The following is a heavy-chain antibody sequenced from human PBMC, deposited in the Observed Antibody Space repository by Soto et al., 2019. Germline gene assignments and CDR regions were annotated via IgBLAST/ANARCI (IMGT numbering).Heavy chain of an antibody. CDR2: IYYSGST. J-gene: IGHJ5*02. CDR3: ARVSFGEMYNWFEP. V-gene: IGHV4-39*01. D-gene: IGHD3-10*01. CDR1: GGSISSSSYY. Sequence: SETLSLTCTVSGGSISSSSYYWGWIRQPPGKGLEWIGSIYYSGSTYYNPSPKSRVTISVDTSKNQFSLKLSSVTAADTAVYYCARVSFGEMYNWFEPWGQGTLVTVSS.